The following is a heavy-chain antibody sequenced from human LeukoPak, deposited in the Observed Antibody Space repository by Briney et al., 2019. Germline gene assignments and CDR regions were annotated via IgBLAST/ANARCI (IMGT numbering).Heavy chain of an antibody. J-gene: IGHJ5*02. Sequence: ASVKVSCKASGYIFTGYYMHWVRQAPGQGLEWMGWINANSGGTKYAQKFQGRVTMTRDTSISTAYIELSSLRSDDTAVYYCARGRLGTWFGELKAWGQGTLVTVSS. CDR2: INANSGGT. V-gene: IGHV1-2*02. CDR3: ARGRLGTWFGELKA. CDR1: GYIFTGYY. D-gene: IGHD3-10*01.